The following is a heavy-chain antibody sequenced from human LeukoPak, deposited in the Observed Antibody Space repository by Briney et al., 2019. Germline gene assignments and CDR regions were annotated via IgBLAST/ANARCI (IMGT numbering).Heavy chain of an antibody. Sequence: PSETLSLTCTVSGGSFSIYYWSWIRQPAGKGLEWIGRIYTSGSTNYNPSLKSRVTMSVDTSKNQFSLKLSSVTAADTAIYYCAKGAGGFSYYNWFDPWGQGTLVTVSS. D-gene: IGHD5-18*01. CDR2: IYTSGST. V-gene: IGHV4-4*07. CDR3: AKGAGGFSYYNWFDP. J-gene: IGHJ5*02. CDR1: GGSFSIYY.